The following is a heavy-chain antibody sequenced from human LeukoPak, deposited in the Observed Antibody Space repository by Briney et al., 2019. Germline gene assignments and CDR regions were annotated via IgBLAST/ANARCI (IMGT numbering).Heavy chain of an antibody. Sequence: ASVKVSCKDSGYTLTELSMHWVRQAPGKGLEWMGGFDPEDGETIYAQKFQGRVTMTEDTSTDTAYMELSSLRSEDTAVYYCAAYYCGGSRGPGCYYYYGMDVWGQGTTVTVSS. CDR2: FDPEDGET. CDR3: AAYYCGGSRGPGCYYYYGMDV. CDR1: GYTLTELS. V-gene: IGHV1-24*01. J-gene: IGHJ6*02. D-gene: IGHD2-15*01.